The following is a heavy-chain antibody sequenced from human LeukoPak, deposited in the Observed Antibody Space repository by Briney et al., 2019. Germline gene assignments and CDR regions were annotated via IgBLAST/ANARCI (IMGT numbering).Heavy chain of an antibody. Sequence: PGGSLRLSCAASGFTFSSYAMSWVRQAPGKGLEWVSAISGSGGSTYYADSVKGRFTISRDNSRNTLYLQMNSLRGEDTAVYYCAKVRAVWELPDYWGQGTLVTVSS. CDR2: ISGSGGST. D-gene: IGHD1-26*01. J-gene: IGHJ4*02. CDR3: AKVRAVWELPDY. CDR1: GFTFSSYA. V-gene: IGHV3-23*01.